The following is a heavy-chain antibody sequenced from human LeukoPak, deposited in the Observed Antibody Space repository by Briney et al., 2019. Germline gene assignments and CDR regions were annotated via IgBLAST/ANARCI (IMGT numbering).Heavy chain of an antibody. J-gene: IGHJ3*02. CDR1: GFTFSSYE. V-gene: IGHV3-48*03. Sequence: GGSLRLSCAASGFTFSSYEMNWVRQAPGKGLEWVSYISSSGSTIYYADSVKGRFTISRDNPKNTLYLQMNNMRTEDTAVYYCAREALEWSPPDIWGQGTTVTVSS. D-gene: IGHD3-3*01. CDR2: ISSSGSTI. CDR3: AREALEWSPPDI.